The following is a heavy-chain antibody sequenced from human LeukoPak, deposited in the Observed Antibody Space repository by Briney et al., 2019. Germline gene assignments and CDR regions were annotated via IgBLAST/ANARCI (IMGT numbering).Heavy chain of an antibody. CDR2: INHSGST. J-gene: IGHJ4*02. V-gene: IGHV4-34*01. CDR1: GGSISSYY. Sequence: KPSETLSLTCTVSGGSISSYYWSWIRQPPGKGLEWIGEINHSGSTNYNPSLKSRVTISVDTSKNQFSLKLSSVTAADTAVYYCARGGDYGDYDGYYFDYWGQGTLVTVSS. CDR3: ARGGDYGDYDGYYFDY. D-gene: IGHD4-17*01.